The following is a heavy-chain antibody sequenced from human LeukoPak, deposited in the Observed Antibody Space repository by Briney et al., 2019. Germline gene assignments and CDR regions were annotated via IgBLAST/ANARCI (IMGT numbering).Heavy chain of an antibody. Sequence: ASVKVSCKASGYTFTSYYMHWVRQAPGQGLEWMGIINPSGGSTSYAQKFQGRVTMTRDMSTSTVYMELSSLRSEDTAVYYCARVGYYDSCGDYPFDYWGQGTLVTVTA. CDR1: GYTFTSYY. V-gene: IGHV1-46*01. CDR2: INPSGGST. CDR3: ARVGYYDSCGDYPFDY. D-gene: IGHD3-22*01. J-gene: IGHJ4*02.